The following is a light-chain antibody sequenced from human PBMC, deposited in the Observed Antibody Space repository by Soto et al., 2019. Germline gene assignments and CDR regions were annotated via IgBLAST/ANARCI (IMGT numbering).Light chain of an antibody. CDR3: QQYGSPWT. Sequence: EIVLTQSPGTLSLSPGERATLSCRASQSVSSSYLAWYQQKPGQAPRLLIYGASSRATGIPDRLSGSGSGTDFTLTISRLEPDDFAVYYCQQYGSPWTFGQGTKVEIK. CDR1: QSVSSSY. J-gene: IGKJ1*01. CDR2: GAS. V-gene: IGKV3-20*01.